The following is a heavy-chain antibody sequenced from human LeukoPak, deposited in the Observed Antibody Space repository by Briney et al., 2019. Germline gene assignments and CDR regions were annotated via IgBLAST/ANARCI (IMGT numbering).Heavy chain of an antibody. Sequence: YLRPSGESTGISCSSYDIVWIRQAPGKGLYWVTIISGSGTNTFYADSVKGRFTIFRDNSKNTLYLQMNSLRAEDTAIYYCAKARVNWCFDLWGQGTLVTVSS. V-gene: IGHV3-23*01. CDR3: AKARVNWCFDL. CDR2: ISGSGTNT. J-gene: IGHJ5*02. CDR1: GISCSSYD. D-gene: IGHD1-20*01.